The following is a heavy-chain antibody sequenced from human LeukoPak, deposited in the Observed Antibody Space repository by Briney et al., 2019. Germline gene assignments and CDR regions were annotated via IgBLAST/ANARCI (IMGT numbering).Heavy chain of an antibody. CDR2: ISWNSGTI. Sequence: GGSLRLSCAASGFTFDNYAMNWVRQVPGKGLEWISLISWNSGTIGYADSVKGRFTISRDDANNFLYLQMNSLRAEDTALHYCARAYKGRSLAGKKEFFQHWGQGTLVTVSS. CDR1: GFTFDNYA. CDR3: ARAYKGRSLAGKKEFFQH. V-gene: IGHV3-9*01. D-gene: IGHD6-19*01. J-gene: IGHJ1*01.